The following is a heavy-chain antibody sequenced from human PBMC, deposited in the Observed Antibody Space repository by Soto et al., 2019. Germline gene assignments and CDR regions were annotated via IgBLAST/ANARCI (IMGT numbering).Heavy chain of an antibody. CDR3: VRGNVENSFGP. CDR2: IYPNDSRV. Sequence: PGESLKISCQTSGYRFSSYWIVWVRQMPGKGLEWMGIIYPNDSRVKYTPSVQGQVTMSVDRSISTAYLQWSSLRASDTAVYFCVRGNVENSFGPWGQGTPVTVSS. CDR1: GYRFSSYW. J-gene: IGHJ5*02. V-gene: IGHV5-51*01.